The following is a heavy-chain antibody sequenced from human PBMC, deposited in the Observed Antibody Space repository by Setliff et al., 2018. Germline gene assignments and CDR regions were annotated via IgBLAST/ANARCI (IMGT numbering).Heavy chain of an antibody. CDR2: FDPEDDET. CDR1: GYSVTELS. J-gene: IGHJ1*01. CDR3: ARGLYDSGRTPFQH. V-gene: IGHV1-24*01. Sequence: ASVKVSCKVSGYSVTELSMHWVRQAPGKGLEWMGGFDPEDDETIYAQKFQGRVTMTEDTSTDTAYMELSRLRSDDTAVYYCARGLYDSGRTPFQHWGQGTLVTVS. D-gene: IGHD3-10*01.